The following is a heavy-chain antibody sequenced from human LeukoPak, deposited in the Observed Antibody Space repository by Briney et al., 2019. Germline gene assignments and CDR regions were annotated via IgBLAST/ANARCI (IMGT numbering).Heavy chain of an antibody. J-gene: IGHJ3*02. V-gene: IGHV3-11*05. CDR3: ARVVWGTTTCYAGNPLIAFDI. CDR1: GITFSDYY. Sequence: GGSLRLYCAASGITFSDYYMSWIRQAPGTGLEWVSYISCSSSHTNYADAVKGRITISRDNAKNSLYLQMNSMRAEATAVYYCARVVWGTTTCYAGNPLIAFDIWGQGTMVTVSS. CDR2: ISCSSSHT. D-gene: IGHD2-2*01.